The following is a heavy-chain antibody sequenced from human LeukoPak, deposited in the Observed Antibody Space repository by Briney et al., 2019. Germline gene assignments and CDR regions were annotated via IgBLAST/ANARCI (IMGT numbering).Heavy chain of an antibody. CDR1: GFTFSNYN. CDR3: ARDSRFGKLLIPYFDY. D-gene: IGHD3-10*01. CDR2: ITSRSSSI. V-gene: IGHV3-48*02. Sequence: GGCLRLSCAASGFTFSNYNMNWVRQAPGKGLEWVSYITSRSSSIYYADSVKGRFTISRDNAQNSLYLQMNSLRDEDTAVYYCARDSRFGKLLIPYFDYWGQGTLVTVSS. J-gene: IGHJ4*02.